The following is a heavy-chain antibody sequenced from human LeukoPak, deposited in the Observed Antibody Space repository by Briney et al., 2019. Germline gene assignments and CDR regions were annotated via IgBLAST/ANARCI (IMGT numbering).Heavy chain of an antibody. J-gene: IGHJ4*02. CDR3: ARVLSPGITVAGLRVADY. CDR1: GYTFTTYD. V-gene: IGHV1-18*01. CDR2: ISSYNGNT. D-gene: IGHD6-19*01. Sequence: ASVKVSCKASGYTFTTYDISWVRQAPGQGLEWMGWISSYNGNTNYAQKLQGRVTMTTDTSTSTAYMELRSLRSDDTALYYCARVLSPGITVAGLRVADYWGQGTLVTVSS.